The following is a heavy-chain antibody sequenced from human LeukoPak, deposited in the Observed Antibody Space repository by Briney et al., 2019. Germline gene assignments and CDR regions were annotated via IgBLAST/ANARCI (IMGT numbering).Heavy chain of an antibody. CDR2: IYSGGST. CDR1: GFTVSSNY. Sequence: GGSLRLSCAASGFTVSSNYMSWVRQAPGKGLEWVSVIYSGGSTYYADSVKGRFTISSDKSKNTLYLQMNSLRPEDTALYYCARDRLQWFGELGGMDVWGQGTTVTVSS. J-gene: IGHJ6*02. CDR3: ARDRLQWFGELGGMDV. V-gene: IGHV3-53*05. D-gene: IGHD3-10*01.